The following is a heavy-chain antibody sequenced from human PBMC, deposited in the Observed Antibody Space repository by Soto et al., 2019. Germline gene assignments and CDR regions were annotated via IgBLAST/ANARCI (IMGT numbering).Heavy chain of an antibody. CDR2: INTDGTSA. Sequence: GSLRLSGAASGFTFSVYWMHWVRQTPGMGLEWLSRINTDGTSAKYADSVRGRFSMSRDNADSTLYLQMNSLGDEATGVYYCVRELIPVLGSIRYFDPWGQGTLVTVSS. CDR3: VRELIPVLGSIRYFDP. V-gene: IGHV3-74*01. D-gene: IGHD6-19*01. J-gene: IGHJ5*02. CDR1: GFTFSVYW.